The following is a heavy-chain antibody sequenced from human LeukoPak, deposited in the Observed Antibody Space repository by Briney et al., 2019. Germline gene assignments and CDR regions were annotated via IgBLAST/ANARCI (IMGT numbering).Heavy chain of an antibody. CDR2: IYPGDSDT. V-gene: IGHV5-51*01. D-gene: IGHD6-19*01. J-gene: IGHJ3*02. CDR3: ARQGNDSGWYWGHAFDI. CDR1: GYSFTSYW. Sequence: TGASLRISCKGSGYSFTSYWIGWVRQMPGKGLEWMGIIYPGDSDTRYSPSFQGQVTISADKSISTAYLRWSSLKASDTAMYYCARQGNDSGWYWGHAFDIWGQGTMVTVAS.